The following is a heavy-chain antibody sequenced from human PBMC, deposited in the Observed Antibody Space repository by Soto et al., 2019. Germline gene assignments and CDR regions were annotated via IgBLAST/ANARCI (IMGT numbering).Heavy chain of an antibody. J-gene: IGHJ4*02. V-gene: IGHV1-2*04. D-gene: IGHD2-15*01. CDR1: GYTFTGYY. Sequence: ASVKVSCKASGYTFTGYYMHWVRQAPGQGLEWMGWINPNSGGTNYAQKFQGWVTMTRDTSISTAYMELSRLRSDDTAVYYCARVGYCSGGSCWDYWGQGTLVTV. CDR3: ARVGYCSGGSCWDY. CDR2: INPNSGGT.